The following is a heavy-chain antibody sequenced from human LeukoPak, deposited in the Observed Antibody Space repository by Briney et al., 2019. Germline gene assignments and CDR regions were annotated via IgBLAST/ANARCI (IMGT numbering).Heavy chain of an antibody. V-gene: IGHV3-21*01. CDR3: ARDRCSGGSCQKSDPDY. CDR1: GFTFSTHA. CDR2: ISDGGHYI. J-gene: IGHJ4*02. Sequence: GGSLRLSCAASGFTFSTHAVNWVRQAPGKGLEWVSSISDGGHYIYYAGSVRGRFSISRDNAKNSLYLQMNSLRAEDSAVYYCARDRCSGGSCQKSDPDYWGQGTLVTVSS. D-gene: IGHD2-15*01.